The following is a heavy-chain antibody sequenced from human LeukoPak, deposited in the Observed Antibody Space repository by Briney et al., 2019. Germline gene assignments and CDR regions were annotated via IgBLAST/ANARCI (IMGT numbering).Heavy chain of an antibody. J-gene: IGHJ4*02. CDR1: GGSISSSAW. D-gene: IGHD3-3*01. CDR3: ASHYDFWSGYFDY. V-gene: IGHV4-4*02. CDR2: VSHSGST. Sequence: SETLSLTCAVSGGSISSSAWWSWVRQPPGKGLEWIGEVSHSGSTNYNPSLKSRVAISLDKSNNQFSLKLSSVTAADTAVYYCASHYDFWSGYFDYWGQGTLVTVSS.